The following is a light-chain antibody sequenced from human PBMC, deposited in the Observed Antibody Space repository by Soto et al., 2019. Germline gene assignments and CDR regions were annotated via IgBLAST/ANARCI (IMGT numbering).Light chain of an antibody. CDR1: QSVSRY. Sequence: EIVLTQSPATLSLSPGERATLSCRTSQSVSRYLAWYQQKPGQAPRLLIYDSTDRATGLPARFSGSGSGTDFTLTINSLEPEDFAVYYCQQRNSWPITFGGGTKVDIK. V-gene: IGKV3-11*01. J-gene: IGKJ4*01. CDR3: QQRNSWPIT. CDR2: DST.